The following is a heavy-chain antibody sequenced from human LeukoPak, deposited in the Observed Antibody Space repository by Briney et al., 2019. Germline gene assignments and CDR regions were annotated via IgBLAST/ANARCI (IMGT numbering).Heavy chain of an antibody. D-gene: IGHD3-10*01. CDR1: GFTFSSYA. CDR3: ARGYTSGSGTYYNNWFDP. CDR2: ISGSGGST. V-gene: IGHV3-23*01. J-gene: IGHJ5*02. Sequence: PGGSLRLSCAASGFTFSSYAMSWVRQAPGKGLEWVSAISGSGGSTYYADSVKGRFTISRDNSKNTLYLQMNSLRAEDTAEYYCARGYTSGSGTYYNNWFDPWGQGTLVTVSS.